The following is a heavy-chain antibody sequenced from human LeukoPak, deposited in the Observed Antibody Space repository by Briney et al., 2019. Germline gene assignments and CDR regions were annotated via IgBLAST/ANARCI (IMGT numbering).Heavy chain of an antibody. V-gene: IGHV3-23*01. CDR3: AEERSYYDSSGPSFDY. J-gene: IGHJ4*02. Sequence: GGSLRLSCAASGFTFSSYAMSWVRQAPGKGLEWVSAISGSGGSTYYADSVKGRFTISRDNSKNTLYLQMNSLRAEDTAVYYCAEERSYYDSSGPSFDYWGQGTPVTVSS. CDR2: ISGSGGST. CDR1: GFTFSSYA. D-gene: IGHD3-22*01.